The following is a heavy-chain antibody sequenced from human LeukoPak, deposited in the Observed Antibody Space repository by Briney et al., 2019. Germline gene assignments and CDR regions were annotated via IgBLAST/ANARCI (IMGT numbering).Heavy chain of an antibody. CDR1: GFTFSSYG. V-gene: IGHV3-23*01. CDR2: ISGSGGST. Sequence: GGSLRLSCAASGFTFSSYGMSWVRQAPGKGLEWVSAISGSGGSTYYADSVRGRFTISSDIFKNTLYLQMSGLRADDTALYYCAKGLERESRLDSWGQGTLVTVSS. J-gene: IGHJ4*02. CDR3: AKGLERESRLDS. D-gene: IGHD1-1*01.